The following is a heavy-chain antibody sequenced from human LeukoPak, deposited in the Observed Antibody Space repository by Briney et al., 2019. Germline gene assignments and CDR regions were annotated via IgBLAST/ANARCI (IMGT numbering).Heavy chain of an antibody. J-gene: IGHJ4*02. CDR3: ARGGVRYCSGGSCYRLYYFDY. Sequence: PGGSLRLSCAASGFTFSDYYMSWIRQAPGKGLEWVSYISLSGNYTKYADSVKGRFTISRDNAKNSLFLQMNSLRAEDTAVYFCARGGVRYCSGGSCYRLYYFDYWGQGTLVTVSS. CDR2: ISLSGNYT. CDR1: GFTFSDYY. V-gene: IGHV3-11*05. D-gene: IGHD2-15*01.